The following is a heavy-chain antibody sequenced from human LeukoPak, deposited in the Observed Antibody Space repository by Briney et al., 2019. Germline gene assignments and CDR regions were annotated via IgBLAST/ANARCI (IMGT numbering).Heavy chain of an antibody. D-gene: IGHD3-22*01. V-gene: IGHV4-31*03. CDR1: GGSISSGGYY. CDR3: ARAGYDSSGYLGPYFDY. J-gene: IGHJ4*02. CDR2: IYYSGST. Sequence: SETLSLTCTVSGGSISSGGYYWSWIRQHPGKGLEWIGYIYYSGSTYYNPSLKSRVTISVDTSKNQFPLKLSSVTAADTAVYYCARAGYDSSGYLGPYFDYWGQGTLVTVSS.